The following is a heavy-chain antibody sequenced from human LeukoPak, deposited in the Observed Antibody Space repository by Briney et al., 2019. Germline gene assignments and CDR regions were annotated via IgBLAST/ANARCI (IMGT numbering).Heavy chain of an antibody. D-gene: IGHD5-18*01. CDR1: GGSISSYY. CDR2: IYYSGSS. V-gene: IGHV4-59*08. CDR3: VRYSYGYYGY. Sequence: SETLSLTCTVSGGSISSYYWSWIRQPPGKGLEWIGYIYYSGSSNYNPSLKSRVTISVDTSKNQFSLKLSSVTAADTAVYYCVRYSYGYYGYWGQGTLVTVSS. J-gene: IGHJ4*02.